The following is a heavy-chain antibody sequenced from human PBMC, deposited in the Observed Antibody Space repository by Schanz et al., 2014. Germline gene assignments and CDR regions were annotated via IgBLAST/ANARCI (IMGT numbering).Heavy chain of an antibody. V-gene: IGHV3-7*01. Sequence: EVQLAESGGGLVQPGGSLRLSCAASGFTFSGFWMTWVRQAPGKGLEWVANIKKDGSEKYYVDSVKGRFTISRDNAKNTLYLQRNSLSAEDTAVYYCARPALWFGDNCFDPWGQGTLVTVSS. CDR3: ARPALWFGDNCFDP. J-gene: IGHJ5*02. CDR2: IKKDGSEK. D-gene: IGHD3-10*01. CDR1: GFTFSGFW.